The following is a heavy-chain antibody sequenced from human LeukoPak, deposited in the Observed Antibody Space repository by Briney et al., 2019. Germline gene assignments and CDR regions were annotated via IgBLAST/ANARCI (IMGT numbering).Heavy chain of an antibody. D-gene: IGHD3-10*01. CDR2: INAGNGNT. CDR3: ARSGSGSDGMDV. V-gene: IGHV1-3*01. J-gene: IGHJ6*02. Sequence: ASVKVSCKASGYTFTSYALHWVRQAPGQRLEWMGWINAGNGNTKYSQKFQGRVTITRDTSASTAYMELSSLRSEDTAVYYCARSGSGSDGMDVWGQGTTVTVSS. CDR1: GYTFTSYA.